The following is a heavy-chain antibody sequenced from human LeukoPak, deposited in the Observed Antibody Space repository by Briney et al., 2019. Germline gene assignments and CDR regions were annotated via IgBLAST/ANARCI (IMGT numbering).Heavy chain of an antibody. V-gene: IGHV3-30*04. J-gene: IGHJ4*02. D-gene: IGHD3-9*01. CDR2: ISYDGSNK. Sequence: GGSLRLSCAASGFTLSSYAMHWVRQAPGKGLEWVAVISYDGSNKYYADSVKGRFTISRDNSKNTLYLQMNSLRAEDTAVYYCARDLYYDILTGPDYWGQGTLVTVSS. CDR3: ARDLYYDILTGPDY. CDR1: GFTLSSYA.